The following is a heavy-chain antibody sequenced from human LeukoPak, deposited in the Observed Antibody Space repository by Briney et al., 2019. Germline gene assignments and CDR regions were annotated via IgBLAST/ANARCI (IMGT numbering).Heavy chain of an antibody. CDR1: GFTFSSYA. CDR3: ARAGSIRFDY. Sequence: GGSLRLSCAASGFTFSSYAMSWVRQAPGKGLEWVSGISGSGDTYYADSVKGRFTISRDNSKNTLYLQMNSLRAEDTAVYYCARAGSIRFDYWGQGTLVTVSS. J-gene: IGHJ4*02. V-gene: IGHV3-23*01. D-gene: IGHD1-26*01. CDR2: ISGSGDT.